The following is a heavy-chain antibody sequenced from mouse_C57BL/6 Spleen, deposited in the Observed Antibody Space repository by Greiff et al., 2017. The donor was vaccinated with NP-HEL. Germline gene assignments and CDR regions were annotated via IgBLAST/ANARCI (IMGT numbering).Heavy chain of an antibody. CDR3: ARGNCYYGSSYEGFAY. V-gene: IGHV1-55*01. CDR1: GYTFTSYW. D-gene: IGHD1-1*01. Sequence: QVQLQQPGAELVKPGASVKMSCKASGYTFTSYWITWVKQRPGQGLEWIGDIYPGSGSTNYNEKFKSKATLTVDTSSSTADMQLSSLTAEDSAVYYCARGNCYYGSSYEGFAYWCQGTLVTVSA. J-gene: IGHJ3*01. CDR2: IYPGSGST.